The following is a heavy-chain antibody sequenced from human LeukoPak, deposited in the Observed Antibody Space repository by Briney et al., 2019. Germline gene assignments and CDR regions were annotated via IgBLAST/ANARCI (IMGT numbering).Heavy chain of an antibody. V-gene: IGHV1-2*02. D-gene: IGHD6-13*01. Sequence: ASVKVSCKASGYTFTGYYMHWVRQAPGQGLEWMGWINPNNGDTKYAQKFQGRVTMTRDTSISTAYMELTRLRSDDSAVYYCARGETEETGTRPDAFDIWGQGTMVTVSS. J-gene: IGHJ3*02. CDR2: INPNNGDT. CDR3: ARGETEETGTRPDAFDI. CDR1: GYTFTGYY.